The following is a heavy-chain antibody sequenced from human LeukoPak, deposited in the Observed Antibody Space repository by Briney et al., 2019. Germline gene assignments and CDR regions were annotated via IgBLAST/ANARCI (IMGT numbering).Heavy chain of an antibody. CDR3: ARGHHLRYYDSSGYYSYSYYFDY. D-gene: IGHD3-22*01. J-gene: IGHJ4*02. CDR2: IYHSGST. CDR1: GGSISSGGYS. Sequence: PSETLSLTCAVSGGSISSGGYSWSWTRQPPGKGLEWIGYIYHSGSTYYNPSLKSRVTISVDRSKNQFSLKLSSVTAADTAVYYCARGHHLRYYDSSGYYSYSYYFDYWGQGTLVTVSS. V-gene: IGHV4-30-2*01.